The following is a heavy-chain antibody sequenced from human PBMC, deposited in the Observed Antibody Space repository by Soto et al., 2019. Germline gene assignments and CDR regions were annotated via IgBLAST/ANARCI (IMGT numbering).Heavy chain of an antibody. J-gene: IGHJ4*02. D-gene: IGHD1-1*01. V-gene: IGHV4-39*01. CDR1: GGSISSSNYY. CDR2: IYYSGST. Sequence: QLQLRESGPGLVKPSETLSLTCTVSGGSISSSNYYWGWIRQPPGKGLEWIGGIYYSGSTYYNPSLKSPVTISVDTSKTQFSLKLSSVTAADTALYYCARQVLQNPYYFDYWGQGTLVTVSS. CDR3: ARQVLQNPYYFDY.